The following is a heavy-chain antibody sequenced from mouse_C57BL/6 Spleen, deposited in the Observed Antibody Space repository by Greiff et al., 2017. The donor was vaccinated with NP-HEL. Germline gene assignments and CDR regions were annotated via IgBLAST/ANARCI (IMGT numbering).Heavy chain of an antibody. V-gene: IGHV5-4*01. D-gene: IGHD2-2*01. CDR2: ISDGGSYT. CDR3: ARERYYGYDDAMDY. CDR1: GFTFSSYA. J-gene: IGHJ4*01. Sequence: DVMLVESGGGLVKPGGSLKLSCAASGFTFSSYAMSWVRQTPEKRLEWVATISDGGSYTYYPDNVKGRFTISRDNAKNNLYLQMSHLKSEDTAMYYCARERYYGYDDAMDYWGQGTSVTVSS.